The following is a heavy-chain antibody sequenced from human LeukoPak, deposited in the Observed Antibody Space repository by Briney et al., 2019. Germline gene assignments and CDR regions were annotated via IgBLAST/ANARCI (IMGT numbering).Heavy chain of an antibody. Sequence: ASVKVSCKASAYTFTSYDINWVRQATGQGLEWMGWMNPNSGNTGYAQKFQGRVTMTRNTSISTAYMELSSLRSEDTAVYYCARGAPGSYCSGGSCSYFDYWGQGTLISVSS. CDR3: ARGAPGSYCSGGSCSYFDY. V-gene: IGHV1-8*01. CDR2: MNPNSGNT. J-gene: IGHJ4*02. CDR1: AYTFTSYD. D-gene: IGHD2-15*01.